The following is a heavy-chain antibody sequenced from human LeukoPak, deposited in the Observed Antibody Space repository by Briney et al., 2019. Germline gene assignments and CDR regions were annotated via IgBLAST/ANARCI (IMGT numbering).Heavy chain of an antibody. D-gene: IGHD2/OR15-2a*01. V-gene: IGHV4-59*01. CDR2: IFYTGST. Sequence: PSETLSLTCTVSRGSISDYYWSWIRQPPGEGLEWIGYIFYTGSTNYNPSLNSRVTISLDTSKNQFSLNLNSVTAADTAVYYCARGLKVGNTGYYFDCWGQGTLVTVSS. J-gene: IGHJ4*02. CDR1: RGSISDYY. CDR3: ARGLKVGNTGYYFDC.